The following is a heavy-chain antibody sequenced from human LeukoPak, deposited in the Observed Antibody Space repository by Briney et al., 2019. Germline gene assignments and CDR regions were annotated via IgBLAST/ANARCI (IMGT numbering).Heavy chain of an antibody. D-gene: IGHD2-2*01. CDR2: INGDGSST. V-gene: IGHV3-74*01. J-gene: IGHJ3*02. CDR3: ARRGLVPAFDI. Sequence: VSRINGDGSSTTYADAVKGRFTISRDNAKNTLYLQMSSLRAEYTAVYYCARRGLVPAFDIWGQGTMVTVAS.